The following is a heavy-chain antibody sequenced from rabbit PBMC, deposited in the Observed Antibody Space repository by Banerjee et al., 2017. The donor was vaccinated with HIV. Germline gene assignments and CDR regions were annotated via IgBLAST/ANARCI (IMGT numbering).Heavy chain of an antibody. J-gene: IGHJ4*01. CDR1: GFSFSSSYY. Sequence: QEQLEESGGGLVQPGASLTVTCTASGFSFSSSYYMWWVRQAPGKGLEWIACIYDGNSGSTWYASWAKGRFTISKTSSTTVTLQMTSLTAADTATYFCARDLAGVIGWNFGLWGQGTLVTVS. CDR3: ARDLAGVIGWNFGL. CDR2: IYDGNSGST. D-gene: IGHD4-1*01. V-gene: IGHV1S45*01.